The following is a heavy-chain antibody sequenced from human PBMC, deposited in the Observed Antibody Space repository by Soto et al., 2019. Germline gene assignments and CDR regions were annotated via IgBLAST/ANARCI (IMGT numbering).Heavy chain of an antibody. J-gene: IGHJ3*02. CDR2: IYYSGST. CDR3: ARHLRDFDAFDI. Sequence: SETLSLTCTVSGGSISSYYWSWIRQPPGKGLEWIGYIYYSGSTNYNPSLKSRVTISVDTSKNQFSLKLSSVTAADTAVYYCARHLRDFDAFDIWGQGTMVTVSS. D-gene: IGHD3-10*01. CDR1: GGSISSYY. V-gene: IGHV4-59*08.